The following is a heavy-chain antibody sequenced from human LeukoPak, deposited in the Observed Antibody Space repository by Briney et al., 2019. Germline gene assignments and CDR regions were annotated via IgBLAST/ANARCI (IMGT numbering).Heavy chain of an antibody. CDR1: GFTFSSYG. CDR3: ARDDQAFDI. CDR2: IWYDGSNK. V-gene: IGHV3-33*01. Sequence: GGSLRLSCAASGFTFSSYGMHWVRQAPGKGLEWVAVIWYDGSNKYYTDSVKGRFTISRDSSKNTLYLQMNSLRAEDTAVYYCARDDQAFDIWGQGTMVTVSS. J-gene: IGHJ3*02.